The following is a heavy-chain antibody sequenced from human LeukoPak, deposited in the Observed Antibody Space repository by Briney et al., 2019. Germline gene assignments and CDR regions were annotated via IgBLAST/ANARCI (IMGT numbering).Heavy chain of an antibody. J-gene: IGHJ4*02. Sequence: SETLSLTCTVSGGSIRSYYWSWVRQPPGKGLEWIGYIYSSGTTNYNPSLKCRVTISVDTSKNQFSLKLSSVTAADTAVYYCARVNWNYVGVDYWGQGTLVTVSS. CDR1: GGSIRSYY. V-gene: IGHV4-59*01. CDR3: ARVNWNYVGVDY. CDR2: IYSSGTT. D-gene: IGHD1-7*01.